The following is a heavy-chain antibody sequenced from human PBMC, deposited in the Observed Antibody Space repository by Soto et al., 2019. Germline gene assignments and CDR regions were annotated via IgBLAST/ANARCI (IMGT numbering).Heavy chain of an antibody. CDR2: INLNDGGT. V-gene: IGHV1-2*02. CDR3: VRDAPSHQSIFDL. CDR1: EYSLGDYY. J-gene: IGHJ4*02. D-gene: IGHD2-2*01. Sequence: ASVKCYCKTAEYSLGDYYLHWVRQAPEQGLEWMGWINLNDGGTNSPRKFQGRLTMTRDKSITTVYMELSRLRSDDTAVYFCVRDAPSHQSIFDLWGPGTLVTVSS.